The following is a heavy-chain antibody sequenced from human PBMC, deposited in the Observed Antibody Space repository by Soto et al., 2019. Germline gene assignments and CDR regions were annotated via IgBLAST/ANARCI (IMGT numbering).Heavy chain of an antibody. J-gene: IGHJ6*02. D-gene: IGHD6-19*01. V-gene: IGHV4-59*01. CDR3: ARDRSSGWYWGASNYYGMEV. Sequence: ETLSLTCTVSGGSISSYYWSWIRQPPGKGLEWIGYIYYSGSTNYNPSLKSRVTISVDTSKNQFSLKLSSVTAADTAVYYCARDRSSGWYWGASNYYGMEVWGQGTTVTVSS. CDR1: GGSISSYY. CDR2: IYYSGST.